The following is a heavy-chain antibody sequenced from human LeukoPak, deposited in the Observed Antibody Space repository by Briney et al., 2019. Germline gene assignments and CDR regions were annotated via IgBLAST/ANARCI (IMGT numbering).Heavy chain of an antibody. V-gene: IGHV1-69*05. J-gene: IGHJ3*02. CDR2: IIPIFGTE. CDR3: ARSVPEGSGYYTNDAFDI. CDR1: GGTFSSYA. Sequence: SVKVSCKASGGTFSSYAISWVRQAPGQGLEWMGGIIPIFGTENYAQKFQGRVTITTDESTSTAYMELSSLRSEDTAVYYCARSVPEGSGYYTNDAFDIWGQGTMVTVSS. D-gene: IGHD3-3*01.